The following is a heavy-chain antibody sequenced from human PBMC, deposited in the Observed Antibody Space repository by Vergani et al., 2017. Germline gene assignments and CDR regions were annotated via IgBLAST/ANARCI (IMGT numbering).Heavy chain of an antibody. Sequence: EVQLVESGGDLVQPGRSLRLSCTASGFTFGYYAMDWFRQAPGQGLEWVGGIRSKAYGQATIYAASVKGRFTISRDDSKSIAYLQMNNLRADDTAVYYCAKDPRLKEDYYYYYMDVWGKGTTVTVSS. CDR3: AKDPRLKEDYYYYYMDV. CDR1: GFTFGYYA. J-gene: IGHJ6*03. V-gene: IGHV3-49*03. CDR2: IRSKAYGQAT.